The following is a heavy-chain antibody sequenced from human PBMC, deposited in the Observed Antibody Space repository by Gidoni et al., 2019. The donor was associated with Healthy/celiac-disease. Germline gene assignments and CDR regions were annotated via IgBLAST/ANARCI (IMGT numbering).Heavy chain of an antibody. CDR2: IYPGDYDT. CDR3: ARRAGYDSSGYYRWRAFDI. Sequence: EVQLVQSGAEVKKPGESLKISCKGSGSRFTSYWLGWGHQMPGKGLEWMGIIYPGDYDTRYSPSFQGQVTISADKSISTAYLQWSSLQASDTAMYYCARRAGYDSSGYYRWRAFDIWGQGTMVTVSS. J-gene: IGHJ3*02. D-gene: IGHD3-22*01. CDR1: GSRFTSYW. V-gene: IGHV5-51*07.